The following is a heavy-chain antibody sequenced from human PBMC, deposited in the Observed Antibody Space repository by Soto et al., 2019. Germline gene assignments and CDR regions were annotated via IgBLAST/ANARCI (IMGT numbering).Heavy chain of an antibody. CDR1: GGSFSGYY. V-gene: IGHV4-59*08. J-gene: IGHJ6*02. CDR2: ISNIGFT. Sequence: SETLSLTCAVYGGSFSGYYWSWIRLSPGKGLEWIGYISNIGFTRYNPSLKSRVSISVDTSKNQFSLKLTSVTAADTAVYYCTTQGFGGLHGLVDVWGQGTTVTVSS. D-gene: IGHD3-10*01. CDR3: TTQGFGGLHGLVDV.